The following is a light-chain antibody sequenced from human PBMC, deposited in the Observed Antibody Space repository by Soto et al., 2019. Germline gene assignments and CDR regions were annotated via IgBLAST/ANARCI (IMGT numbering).Light chain of an antibody. J-gene: IGKJ2*01. V-gene: IGKV1-5*01. Sequence: DIQMTQSPSTLSASVGDRVTITCRASQSISTWVAWYQQQPRKAPKLLIFDASSLETGVSLRFSGSGSGTEFTLTINNLQPDDFATYYCHQFGSFPYTFGQGTKLDIK. CDR3: HQFGSFPYT. CDR1: QSISTW. CDR2: DAS.